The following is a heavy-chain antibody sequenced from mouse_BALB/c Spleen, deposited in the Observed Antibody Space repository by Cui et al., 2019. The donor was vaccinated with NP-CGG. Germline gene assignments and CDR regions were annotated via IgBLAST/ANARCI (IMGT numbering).Heavy chain of an antibody. CDR1: GYTITNYL. J-gene: IGHJ2*01. Sequence: QVQLQQPGAELVNAGASVKLSCTASGYTITNYLMHWVKKRPRRGLEWIGRIDPNSGGTKYNRKFKSTATLTVDKPSSTAYMQLSSLTSEDSAVYYCARYDYYGSSYFDYWGQGTTLTVSS. CDR2: IDPNSGGT. V-gene: IGHV1-72*01. CDR3: ARYDYYGSSYFDY. D-gene: IGHD1-1*01.